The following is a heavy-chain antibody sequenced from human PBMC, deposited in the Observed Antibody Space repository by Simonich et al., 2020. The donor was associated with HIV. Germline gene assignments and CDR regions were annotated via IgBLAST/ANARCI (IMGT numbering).Heavy chain of an antibody. V-gene: IGHV1-24*01. Sequence: QVQLVQSGAEVKKPGASVKVSCKVFGHTLTELSMHWVRQAPGKGLEGMGDVDPEVGETIYTQKFQGSVTMTEDTSTDTAYMELSNLRSEDTALYYCATWEVKGTVVTGFTYWFFDLWGRGTLVTVSS. CDR1: GHTLTELS. J-gene: IGHJ2*01. CDR3: ATWEVKGTVVTGFTYWFFDL. CDR2: VDPEVGET. D-gene: IGHD3-9*01.